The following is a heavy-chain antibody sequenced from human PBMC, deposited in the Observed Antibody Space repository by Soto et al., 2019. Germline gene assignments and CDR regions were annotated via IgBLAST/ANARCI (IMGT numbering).Heavy chain of an antibody. V-gene: IGHV3-48*01. Sequence: GGSLRLSCAASGFTFSSYSMNWVRQAPGKGLEWVSYISSSSGTIYYADSVKGRFTISRDNAKNSLYLQMNSLRAEDTAVYYCVRDIVVEYYYMDVWGKGTTVTVSS. D-gene: IGHD2-15*01. J-gene: IGHJ6*03. CDR1: GFTFSSYS. CDR2: ISSSSGTI. CDR3: VRDIVVEYYYMDV.